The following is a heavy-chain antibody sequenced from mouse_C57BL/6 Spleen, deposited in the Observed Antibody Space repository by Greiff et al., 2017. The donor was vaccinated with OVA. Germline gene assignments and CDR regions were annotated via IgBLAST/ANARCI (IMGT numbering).Heavy chain of an antibody. CDR1: GYTFTDYY. D-gene: IGHD4-1*01. Sequence: EVQLQQSGPELVKLGASVKISCKASGYTFTDYYMNWVKQSPGKSLEWIGDIYPNNGGTSYNQKFKGKATLTVDKSSSTAYMELRSLTSEDASVDYCAREERTGGFAYWGQGTLVTVSA. J-gene: IGHJ3*01. CDR3: AREERTGGFAY. CDR2: IYPNNGGT. V-gene: IGHV1-26*01.